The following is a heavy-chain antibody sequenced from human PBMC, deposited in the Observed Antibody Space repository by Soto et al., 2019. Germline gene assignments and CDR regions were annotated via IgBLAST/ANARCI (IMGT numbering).Heavy chain of an antibody. J-gene: IGHJ6*01. CDR3: ARHLQGRLSYYYYGMDV. V-gene: IGHV1-69*13. CDR1: GVTFGSYA. CDR2: IIAIFCTA. Sequence: SVKVSGKASGVTFGSYAISWVRQAPGQALEWMGGIIAIFCTAHCAQNFRGRVTITADESKGTAYMEPSSLRAKDTAVYYCARHLQGRLSYYYYGMDVWGQATTVTVPP.